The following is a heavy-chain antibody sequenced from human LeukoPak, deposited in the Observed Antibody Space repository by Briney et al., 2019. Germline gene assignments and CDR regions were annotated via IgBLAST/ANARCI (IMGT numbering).Heavy chain of an antibody. J-gene: IGHJ4*02. CDR1: GFTFNNYE. D-gene: IGHD3-16*02. CDR3: ARVGLSLSMALDY. Sequence: GGSLRLSCAASGFTFNNYEMNWVRQAPGKGLEWVSHISSSGGIMFYADSVKGRFTISRDNAKNSLYLQMNSLRAEDTAVYYCARVGLSLSMALDYWGEGTLVTVSS. V-gene: IGHV3-48*03. CDR2: ISSSGGIM.